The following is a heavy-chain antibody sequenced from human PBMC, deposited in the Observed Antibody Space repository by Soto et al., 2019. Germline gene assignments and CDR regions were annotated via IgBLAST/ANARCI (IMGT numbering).Heavy chain of an antibody. CDR3: ARDPPSTLGSFDI. Sequence: QVQLVESGGGVVQPGRSQRLSCAASGFTFNMYGMHWVRQAPGKGLEWMATVYYDGHNKYYADSVRGRFTISRDNSKNMVYLQMNSLRAEDTAVYYCARDPPSTLGSFDIWGRGTMVTVSS. CDR1: GFTFNMYG. CDR2: VYYDGHNK. D-gene: IGHD2-2*01. V-gene: IGHV3-33*01. J-gene: IGHJ3*02.